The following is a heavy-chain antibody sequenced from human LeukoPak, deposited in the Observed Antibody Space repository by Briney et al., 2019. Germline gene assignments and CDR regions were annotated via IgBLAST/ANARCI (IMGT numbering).Heavy chain of an antibody. CDR2: IKQEGSEK. J-gene: IGHJ3*02. Sequence: GGLLTLLCAAWGFTLSSYRMSWLRQAPGKGLEWVANIKQEGSEKYCGVSVKGRFTISRDNAKNSLYLQMNRLRAEDMAVYYCAREWRSMVRGSGLWGARSKLDAFDIWGQGTMVTVSS. V-gene: IGHV3-7*03. D-gene: IGHD3-10*01. CDR1: GFTLSSYR. CDR3: AREWRSMVRGSGLWGARSKLDAFDI.